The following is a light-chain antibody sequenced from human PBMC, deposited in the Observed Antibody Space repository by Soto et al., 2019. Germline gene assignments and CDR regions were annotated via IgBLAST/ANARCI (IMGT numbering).Light chain of an antibody. CDR1: QSIGSW. CDR3: QQYDTHST. J-gene: IGKJ2*01. Sequence: DIQMTQSPSTLSASVGDRVTITCRASQSIGSWLAWYQLKPGKAPKLLIYEAAHLQSGVPSRFSGSGSGTDFTLNISSLQPDDFATYYCQQYDTHSTYGQGTKLEIK. V-gene: IGKV1-5*03. CDR2: EAA.